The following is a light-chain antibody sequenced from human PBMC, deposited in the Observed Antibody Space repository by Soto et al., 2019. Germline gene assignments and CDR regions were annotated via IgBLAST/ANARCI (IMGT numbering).Light chain of an antibody. V-gene: IGLV7-43*01. CDR1: TGAVTSGHY. CDR2: GTS. CDR3: LLYYGASWV. Sequence: QTVVTQEPSLTVSPGGTVTLTCASSTGAVTSGHYLNWFQQKPGQAPRALIYGTSNKHSWAPARFSGSLLGGKAALTLSGVQPEDEAEYYCLLYYGASWVFGGGTKVTVL. J-gene: IGLJ3*02.